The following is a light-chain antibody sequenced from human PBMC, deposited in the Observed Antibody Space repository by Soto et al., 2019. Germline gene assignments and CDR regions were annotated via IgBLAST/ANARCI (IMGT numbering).Light chain of an antibody. CDR3: QEYGTSLRT. J-gene: IGKJ5*01. V-gene: IGKV3-20*01. Sequence: EIVLTQSPGTLSLSPGERATLSCRASESVSNNYLAWYQQKPGQAPRLLIYGASTRATGIPARLSGGGSGTEFTLTISSLQSEDFAVYYCQEYGTSLRTFGQGTRLEIK. CDR1: ESVSNNY. CDR2: GAS.